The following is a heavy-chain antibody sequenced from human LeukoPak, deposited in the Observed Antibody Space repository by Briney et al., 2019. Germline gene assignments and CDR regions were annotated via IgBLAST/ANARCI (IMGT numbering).Heavy chain of an antibody. D-gene: IGHD3-10*01. Sequence: SETLSLTCAVYGGSFSGYYWSWIRQPPGKGLEWIGEINHSGSTNYNPSLKSRVTISVDTSKNQFSLKLSSVTAADTAVYYCARSGDVLLWFGEYRFDYWGQGTLVTVSS. CDR3: ARSGDVLLWFGEYRFDY. J-gene: IGHJ4*02. CDR1: GGSFSGYY. V-gene: IGHV4-34*01. CDR2: INHSGST.